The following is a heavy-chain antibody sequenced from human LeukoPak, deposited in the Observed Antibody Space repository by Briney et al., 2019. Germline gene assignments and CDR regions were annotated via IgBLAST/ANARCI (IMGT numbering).Heavy chain of an antibody. CDR1: GYTFTGYY. Sequence: ASVKVSCKASGYTFTGYYMHWVRQAPGQGLEWMGWINPNSGGTNYAQKFQGRVTMTRDTSISTAYMELSRLRSDDTAVYYCARKGRSIAAAYYYYYYMDVWGKGTTVTVSS. CDR3: ARKGRSIAAAYYYYYYMDV. CDR2: INPNSGGT. J-gene: IGHJ6*03. V-gene: IGHV1-2*02. D-gene: IGHD6-6*01.